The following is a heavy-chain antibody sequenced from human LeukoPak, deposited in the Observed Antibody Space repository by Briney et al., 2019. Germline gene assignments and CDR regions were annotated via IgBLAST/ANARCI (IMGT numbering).Heavy chain of an antibody. D-gene: IGHD2-2*01. CDR3: AAQLRLFSLGY. J-gene: IGHJ4*02. V-gene: IGHV4-4*07. CDR2: IYTSGST. CDR1: GASISSYY. Sequence: SETLSLTCTVSGASISSYYWSWIRQPAGKGLEWIGRIYTSGSTNYNPSLKSRVTMSVDTSKNQFSLKLSSVTAADTAVYYCAAQLRLFSLGYWGQGTLVTVSS.